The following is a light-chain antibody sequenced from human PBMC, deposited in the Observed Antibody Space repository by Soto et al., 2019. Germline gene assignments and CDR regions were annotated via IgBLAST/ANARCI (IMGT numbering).Light chain of an antibody. CDR3: QQYESYSPWT. J-gene: IGKJ1*01. CDR2: GAS. V-gene: IGKV3D-15*01. Sequence: EIVMTQSPATLSVSPGERATLSCRASQSVSSNLAWYQQKPGQAPRLLIYGASNRATGIPDRFSGSGSGTEFTLTISNLQPDDFATYYCQQYESYSPWTFGQGTKVDIK. CDR1: QSVSSN.